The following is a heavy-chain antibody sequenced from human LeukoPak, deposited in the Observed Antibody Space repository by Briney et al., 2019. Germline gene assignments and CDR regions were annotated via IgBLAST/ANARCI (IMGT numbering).Heavy chain of an antibody. V-gene: IGHV6-1*01. CDR3: AAEGGTAEAAFDY. CDR2: TYYSSRWKN. J-gene: IGHJ4*02. CDR1: GDSVSSNSAV. D-gene: IGHD6-19*01. Sequence: SQTLSLTCAISGDSVSSNSAVWHWIRQSPSRGLEWLGKTYYSSRWKNDYAVSVKGRITINPDTSKNQFSLLLNSVTPEDTAVYYCAAEGGTAEAAFDYWGQGTHVTVSS.